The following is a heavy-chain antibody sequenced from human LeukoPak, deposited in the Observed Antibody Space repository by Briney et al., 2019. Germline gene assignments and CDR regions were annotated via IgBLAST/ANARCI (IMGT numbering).Heavy chain of an antibody. V-gene: IGHV3-21*04. CDR3: AKGRGHSSGWSYFDY. J-gene: IGHJ4*02. D-gene: IGHD6-19*01. CDR1: GFTFSSYS. Sequence: GGSLRLSCAASGFTFSSYSMNWVRQAPGKGLEWVSSISSSSSYIYYADSVKGRFTISRDNAKNSLYLQMNSLRAEDMALYYCAKGRGHSSGWSYFDYWGQGTLVTVSS. CDR2: ISSSSSYI.